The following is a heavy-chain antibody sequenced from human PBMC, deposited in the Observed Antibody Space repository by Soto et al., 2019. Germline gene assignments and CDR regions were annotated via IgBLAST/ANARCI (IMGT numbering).Heavy chain of an antibody. J-gene: IGHJ6*02. CDR1: GYTFTSYG. CDR2: ISAYNGNT. CDR3: ARERALKLWSGYADYYYDMDV. D-gene: IGHD3-3*01. Sequence: ASVKVSCKASGYTFTSYGISWVRQAPGQGLEWMGWISAYNGNTNYAQKLQGRLTMTTDTSMSTAYMELRSLRSDDTAVYYCARERALKLWSGYADYYYDMDVWGQGTMVTVSS. V-gene: IGHV1-18*04.